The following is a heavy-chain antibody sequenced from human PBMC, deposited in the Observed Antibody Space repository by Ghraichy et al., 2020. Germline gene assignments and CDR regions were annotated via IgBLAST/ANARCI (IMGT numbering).Heavy chain of an antibody. J-gene: IGHJ4*02. CDR3: NLAPGDYFDY. CDR1: GNTFTRYD. V-gene: IGHV1-8*01. D-gene: IGHD6-25*01. CDR2: MNPNSGNT. Sequence: ASVKVSCKASGNTFTRYDINWVRQATGQGLEWMGWMNPNSGNTGSAPTFQGRVTMTRDTSISTAYMELSSLRSEDTAVYYCNLAPGDYFDYWGQGTLVTVSS.